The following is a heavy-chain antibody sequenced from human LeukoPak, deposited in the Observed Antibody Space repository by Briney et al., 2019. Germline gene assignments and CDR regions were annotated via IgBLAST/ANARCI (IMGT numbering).Heavy chain of an antibody. CDR2: INHSGST. D-gene: IGHD3-3*01. CDR1: GGSFSGYY. Sequence: PSETLSLTCAVYGGSFSGYYWSWIRQPPGKGLEWIGEINHSGSTNYNPSLKSRVTISVDTSKNQFSLKLSSVTAADTAVYYCAISLRFLEFWGQGTLVTVSS. J-gene: IGHJ4*02. V-gene: IGHV4-34*01. CDR3: AISLRFLEF.